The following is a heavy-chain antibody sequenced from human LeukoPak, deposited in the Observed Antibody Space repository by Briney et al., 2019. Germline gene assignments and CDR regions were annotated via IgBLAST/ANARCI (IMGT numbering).Heavy chain of an antibody. V-gene: IGHV3-30*18. CDR1: GFTFSSYG. D-gene: IGHD2-15*01. CDR2: ISYDGSNE. Sequence: PGGSLRLSCATSGFTFSSYGMHWVRQAPGKGLEWVAVISYDGSNEYYADSVQGRFTISRDNSKSTLCLQMNSLRAEDTAVYYCAKQLGYCSDGSCYFPYWGQGTLVTVSS. CDR3: AKQLGYCSDGSCYFPY. J-gene: IGHJ4*02.